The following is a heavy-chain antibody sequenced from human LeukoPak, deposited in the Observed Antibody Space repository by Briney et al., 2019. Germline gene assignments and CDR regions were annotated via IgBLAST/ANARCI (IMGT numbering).Heavy chain of an antibody. D-gene: IGHD1-1*01. CDR1: GFTFSNAW. CDR3: TTARNDGSQYYFDY. CDR2: IKSKTAGRTT. V-gene: IGHV3-15*01. J-gene: IGHJ4*02. Sequence: GGSLRLSCAASGFTFSNAWVSWVRQAPGKGLEWVGRIKSKTAGRTTAYAAPVKGRFTITRDDSNNTLYLQMNSLKTEDTAVYYCTTARNDGSQYYFDYWGQGTLVTVSS.